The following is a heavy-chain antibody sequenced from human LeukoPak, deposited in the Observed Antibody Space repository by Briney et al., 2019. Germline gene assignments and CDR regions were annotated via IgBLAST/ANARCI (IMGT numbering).Heavy chain of an antibody. CDR2: FYPGDSDT. D-gene: IGHD6-13*01. CDR1: GYIFTSYW. V-gene: IGHV5-51*01. CDR3: VKHVGRAASIRGFDP. Sequence: PGEPLNISCKASGYIFTSYWIGWVRQMPGKGLEWMGLFYPGDSDTTYSPSFQGQVTISADKSIGTAYLQWISLKASDTAMYYCVKHVGRAASIRGFDPWGQGTLVTVSS. J-gene: IGHJ5*02.